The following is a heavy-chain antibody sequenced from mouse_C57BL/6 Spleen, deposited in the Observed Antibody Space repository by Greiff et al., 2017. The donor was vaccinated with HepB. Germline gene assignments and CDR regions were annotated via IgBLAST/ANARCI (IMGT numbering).Heavy chain of an antibody. D-gene: IGHD3-3*01. CDR3: ARPGTGYFDY. Sequence: EVNVVESGGGLVKPGGSLKLSCAASGFTFSDYGMHWVRQAPEKGLEWVAYISSGSSTIYYADTVKGRFTISRDNAKNTLFLQMTSLRSEDTAMYYCARPGTGYFDYWGQGTTLTVSS. V-gene: IGHV5-17*01. CDR2: ISSGSSTI. CDR1: GFTFSDYG. J-gene: IGHJ2*01.